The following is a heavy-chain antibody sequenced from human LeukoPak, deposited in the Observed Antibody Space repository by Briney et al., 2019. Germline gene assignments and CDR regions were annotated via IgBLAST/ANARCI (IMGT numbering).Heavy chain of an antibody. Sequence: ASVKVSCKASGYALTSYFMHWVRQAPGQGLEWMGIINPSGGTTSYAQKFQGRVTMTRDTSTSTVYMELSSLRSEDTAVYYCARGIQLWFYFDYWGQGTLVTVSS. CDR1: GYALTSYF. J-gene: IGHJ4*02. V-gene: IGHV1-46*01. D-gene: IGHD5-18*01. CDR3: ARGIQLWFYFDY. CDR2: INPSGGTT.